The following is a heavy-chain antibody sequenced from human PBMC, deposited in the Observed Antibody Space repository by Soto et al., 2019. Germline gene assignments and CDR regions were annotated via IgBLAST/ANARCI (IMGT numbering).Heavy chain of an antibody. J-gene: IGHJ6*02. V-gene: IGHV5-51*01. CDR2: IYPGDSDT. D-gene: IGHD3-3*01. CDR1: GYSSTSCW. Sequence: GESLKISCKGSGYSSTSCWIGWVRQMPGKGLEWMGIIYPGDSDTRYSPSFQGQVAISADKSISTAYLQWSSLKASDTAMYYCARRSYYDFWSGSLDVWGQGTTVTVSS. CDR3: ARRSYYDFWSGSLDV.